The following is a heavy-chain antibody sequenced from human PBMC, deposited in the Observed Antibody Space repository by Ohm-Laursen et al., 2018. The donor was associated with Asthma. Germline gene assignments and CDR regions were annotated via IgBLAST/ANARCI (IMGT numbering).Heavy chain of an antibody. V-gene: IGHV4-31*03. CDR2: IYYSGST. D-gene: IGHD3-9*01. J-gene: IGHJ4*02. CDR3: VREDFDWPPGYCDY. Sequence: SQTLSLTCTVSGGSISSGSYYWSWIRQHPGKGLEWIGYIYYSGSTYYNPSLKSRVTISIDTSKNQFSLKLSSVTAADTAVYYCVREDFDWPPGYCDYWGQGTLVIVSS. CDR1: GGSISSGSYY.